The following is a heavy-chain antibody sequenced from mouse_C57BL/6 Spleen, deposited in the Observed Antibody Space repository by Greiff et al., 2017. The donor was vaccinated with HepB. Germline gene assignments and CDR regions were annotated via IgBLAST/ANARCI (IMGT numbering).Heavy chain of an antibody. CDR2: INPRSGYT. CDR3: ARSGGANWDPIDY. Sequence: QVQLQQSGAELARPGASVKMSCKASGYTFTSYTMQWVNQRPGQGLEWIGYINPRSGYTKYNQKFKDKATLTADKSSSTAYMQLSSLTSEDSAVYYCARSGGANWDPIDYWGQGTTLTVSS. CDR1: GYTFTSYT. D-gene: IGHD4-1*01. J-gene: IGHJ2*01. V-gene: IGHV1-4*01.